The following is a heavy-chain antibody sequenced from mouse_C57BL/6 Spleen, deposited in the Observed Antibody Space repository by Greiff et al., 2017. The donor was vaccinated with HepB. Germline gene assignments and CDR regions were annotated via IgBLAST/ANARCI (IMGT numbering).Heavy chain of an antibody. V-gene: IGHV2-2*01. CDR2: IWSGGST. J-gene: IGHJ3*01. CDR3: ASYYDYDVPFAY. CDR1: GFSLTSYG. Sequence: VKLMESGPGLVQPSQSLSITCTVSGFSLTSYGVHWVRQSPGKGLEWLGVIWSGGSTDYNAAFISRLSISKDNSKSQVFFKMNSLQADDTAIYYCASYYDYDVPFAYWGQGTLVTVSA. D-gene: IGHD2-4*01.